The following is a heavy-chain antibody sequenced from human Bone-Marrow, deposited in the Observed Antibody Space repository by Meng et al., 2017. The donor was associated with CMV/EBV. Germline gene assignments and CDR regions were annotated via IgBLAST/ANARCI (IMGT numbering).Heavy chain of an antibody. CDR1: GFTFSSYW. J-gene: IGHJ3*02. CDR2: IKQDGSEK. CDR3: ARTGESGSYYDAFDI. V-gene: IGHV3-7*01. D-gene: IGHD1-26*01. Sequence: GGLLRLPCAASGFTFSSYWMSWVRQAPGKGLEWVANIKQDGSEKYYVDSVKGRFTISRDNAKISLYLQMNSLRAEDTAVYYCARTGESGSYYDAFDIWGQGTMVTVSS.